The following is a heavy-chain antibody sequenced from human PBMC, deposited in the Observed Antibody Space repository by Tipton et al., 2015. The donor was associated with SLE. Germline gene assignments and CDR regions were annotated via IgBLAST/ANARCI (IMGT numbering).Heavy chain of an antibody. V-gene: IGHV3-15*01. D-gene: IGHD1-7*01. J-gene: IGHJ4*02. CDR2: IKSKTDGGTT. Sequence: SLRLSCAASGFTFSNAWMSWVRQAPGKGLEWVGRIKSKTDGGTTDYAAPVKGRFTISRDDSKNTLYLQMNSLKTEDTAVYYCTTGLEHNWNYGIDYGGQGTLVTVSS. CDR3: TTGLEHNWNYGIDY. CDR1: GFTFSNAW.